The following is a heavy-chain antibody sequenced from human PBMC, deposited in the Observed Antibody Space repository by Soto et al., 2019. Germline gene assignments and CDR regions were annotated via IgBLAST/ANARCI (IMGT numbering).Heavy chain of an antibody. D-gene: IGHD3-10*01. CDR3: ARESAGSGKNNWFDP. CDR1: GGSVTSHY. J-gene: IGHJ5*02. Sequence: KPSETLSLTCTVYGGSVTSHYWSWIRQPPGKGLEWIGFIHYSGGTKYNPSLESRVTMSVDTSQNQLSLRLNSVTAADTAVYYCARESAGSGKNNWFDPWGLGILVTAPQ. V-gene: IGHV4-59*02. CDR2: IHYSGGT.